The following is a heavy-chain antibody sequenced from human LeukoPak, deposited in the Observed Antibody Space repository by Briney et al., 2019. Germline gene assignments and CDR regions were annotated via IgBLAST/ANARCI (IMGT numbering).Heavy chain of an antibody. CDR1: GGSISSGSYY. CDR3: ASCSSTSCSPYYYYYGMDV. V-gene: IGHV4-61*02. Sequence: SETPSLTCTVSGGSISSGSYYWSWIRQPAGKGLEWIGRIYTSGSTNYNPSLESRVTISVDTSKNQFSLKLSSVTAADTAVYYCASCSSTSCSPYYYYYGMDVWGQGTTVTVSS. J-gene: IGHJ6*02. D-gene: IGHD2-2*01. CDR2: IYTSGST.